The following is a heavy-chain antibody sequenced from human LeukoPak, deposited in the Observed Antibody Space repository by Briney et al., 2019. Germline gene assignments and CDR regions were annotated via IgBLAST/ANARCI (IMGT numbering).Heavy chain of an antibody. J-gene: IGHJ6*03. CDR3: ARGPPDYYGSGSYYGDYYYMDV. Sequence: GGSLRLSCAASGFTFSSYAMSWVRQAPGKGLEWVSAISGSGGSTYYADSVKGRFTISRDNSKNTLYLQMNSLRAEDTAVYYCARGPPDYYGSGSYYGDYYYMDVWGKGTTVTVSS. CDR1: GFTFSSYA. V-gene: IGHV3-23*01. D-gene: IGHD3-10*01. CDR2: ISGSGGST.